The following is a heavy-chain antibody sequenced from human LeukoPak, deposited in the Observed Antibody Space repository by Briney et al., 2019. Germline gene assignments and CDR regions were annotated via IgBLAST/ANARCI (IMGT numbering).Heavy chain of an antibody. Sequence: GESLKISCKGSGYSFSNYWIGWVRQMPGKGLEWMGIIYPGEYDIRYSPSFQGQVSISADKSISTAYLQWSSLKASDTAMYYCARVRPQDGFDIWGQGTMVTVSS. CDR3: ARVRPQDGFDI. CDR2: IYPGEYDI. CDR1: GYSFSNYW. J-gene: IGHJ3*02. V-gene: IGHV5-51*01.